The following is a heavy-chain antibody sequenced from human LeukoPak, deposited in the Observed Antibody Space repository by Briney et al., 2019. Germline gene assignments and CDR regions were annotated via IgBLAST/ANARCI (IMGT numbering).Heavy chain of an antibody. D-gene: IGHD1-26*01. CDR2: IYYSGST. Sequence: SETLSLTCTVSGGSISSYYWSWIRQPPGKGLEWIGYIYYSGSTNYNPSLKSRVTISVDTSKNQFSLKLSSVTAADTAVYYCARDPRGIVGANHNWFDPWGQGTLVTVSS. V-gene: IGHV4-59*01. CDR1: GGSISSYY. J-gene: IGHJ5*02. CDR3: ARDPRGIVGANHNWFDP.